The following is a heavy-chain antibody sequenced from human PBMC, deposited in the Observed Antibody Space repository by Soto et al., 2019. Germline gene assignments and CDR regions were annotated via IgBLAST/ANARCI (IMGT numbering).Heavy chain of an antibody. CDR3: AREGYYSGSGTYSPPRYYGMDV. V-gene: IGHV1-18*01. CDR2: ISDYNGNT. J-gene: IGHJ6*02. CDR1: GYTFSNYG. D-gene: IGHD3-10*01. Sequence: QVQLVQSGAEVRKPGASVKVSCKASGYTFSNYGLSWVRQAPGQGLEWMGWISDYNGNTHYAQKFQGRLIMTTDTPVGTAYVKLRSLTSDDTAVYFCAREGYYSGSGTYSPPRYYGMDVWGQGTTVTVSS.